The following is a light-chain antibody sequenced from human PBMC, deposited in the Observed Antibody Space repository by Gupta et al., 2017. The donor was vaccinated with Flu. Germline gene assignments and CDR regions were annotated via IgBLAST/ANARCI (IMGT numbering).Light chain of an antibody. CDR1: HGCGDSYNNKNY. V-gene: IGKV4-1*01. CDR3: QQEDSTPFS. Sequence: SLGEMATINCNASHGCGDSYNNKNYLAWYQQQPGQPPKLLIYWASTRESGVPDCFSGSGSGTDFTLTISSLQAEDVAVYYCQQEDSTPFSFGHGTKVDIK. J-gene: IGKJ3*01. CDR2: WAS.